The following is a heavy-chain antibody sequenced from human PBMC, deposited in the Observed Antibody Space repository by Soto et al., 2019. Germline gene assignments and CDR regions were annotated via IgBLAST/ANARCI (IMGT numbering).Heavy chain of an antibody. CDR3: ARVGNNGWPLYYAY. V-gene: IGHV1-18*04. Sequence: QVQLVQSGAEVKKPGASVNVSCKASGYTFNTFGISWVRQAPGQGLEWMGWISGFSGKTHYAQDFQGRITMTTDTASSTAYMELRSLRSDDTAVYYCARVGNNGWPLYYAYGGQGTLVTVSS. J-gene: IGHJ4*02. CDR1: GYTFNTFG. D-gene: IGHD2-8*01. CDR2: ISGFSGKT.